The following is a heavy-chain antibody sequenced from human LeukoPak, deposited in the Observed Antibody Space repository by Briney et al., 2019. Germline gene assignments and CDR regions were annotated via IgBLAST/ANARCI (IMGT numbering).Heavy chain of an antibody. Sequence: ASVKVSCKASGYSLTTYYMHWVRQAPGQGLEYMGWIDTKTGNPTYAQGFTGRFVFSLDTSVSTAYLQISSLKAEDTAVYYCAIHPSDSSGYFSYWGQGALVTVSS. J-gene: IGHJ4*02. CDR2: IDTKTGNP. D-gene: IGHD3-22*01. V-gene: IGHV7-4-1*02. CDR1: GYSLTTYY. CDR3: AIHPSDSSGYFSY.